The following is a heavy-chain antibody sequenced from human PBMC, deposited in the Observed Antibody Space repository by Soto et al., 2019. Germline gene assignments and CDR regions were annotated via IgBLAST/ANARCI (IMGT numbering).Heavy chain of an antibody. D-gene: IGHD3-9*01. CDR3: ARDVPRYDILTGYYQNWFDP. CDR1: GYTFTSYG. J-gene: IGHJ5*02. CDR2: ISAYNGNT. V-gene: IGHV1-18*01. Sequence: ASVKVSCKASGYTFTSYGISWVRQAPGQGLEWMGWISAYNGNTNYAQKLQGRVTMTTDTSTSTAYMELRSLRSDDTAVYYCARDVPRYDILTGYYQNWFDPWGQGTLVTVSS.